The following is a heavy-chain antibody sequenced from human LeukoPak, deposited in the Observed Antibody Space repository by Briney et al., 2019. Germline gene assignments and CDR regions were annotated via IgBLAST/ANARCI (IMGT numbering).Heavy chain of an antibody. J-gene: IGHJ4*02. Sequence: SETLSLTCTVSGGSISSYYWSWIRQPPGKGLEWIGYIYYSGSTNYNPSLKSRVTISVDTSKNQFSLKLSSVTAADTAVYYCARVTTMVTTAWFDYWGQGTLVTVSS. CDR3: ARVTTMVTTAWFDY. CDR1: GGSISSYY. V-gene: IGHV4-59*01. D-gene: IGHD3-10*01. CDR2: IYYSGST.